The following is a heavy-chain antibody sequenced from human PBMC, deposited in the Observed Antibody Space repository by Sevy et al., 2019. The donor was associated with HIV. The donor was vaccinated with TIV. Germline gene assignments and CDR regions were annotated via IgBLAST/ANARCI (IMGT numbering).Heavy chain of an antibody. CDR2: IKQDGNEK. CDR1: GFNLSPYW. D-gene: IGHD3-22*01. CDR3: ACNTYHYDSNTYYPVY. V-gene: IGHV3-7*01. J-gene: IGHJ4*02. Sequence: GGSLRLSCVASGFNLSPYWMTWVRQAPGKGLEWVANIKQDGNEKYYVDSVKGRFTVSKYNAKNGLYLQMYSLRVEDTAVYFCACNTYHYDSNTYYPVYWGQGTRVTVSS.